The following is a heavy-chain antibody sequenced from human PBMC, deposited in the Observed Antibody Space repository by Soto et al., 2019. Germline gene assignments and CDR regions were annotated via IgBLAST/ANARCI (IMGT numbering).Heavy chain of an antibody. D-gene: IGHD2-15*01. Sequence: QVQLVQSGAEVKKPGSSVKVSCKAPGGTFSSYAISWVRQAPGQGLEWMGGIIPIFGTAKYAQKFQGRVTITADESTSTGYSELISLRSEDTAVYYCARSQRGSSSLDIYYYYYYGMYVWGQGTTVTLSS. CDR1: GGTFSSYA. CDR2: IIPIFGTA. J-gene: IGHJ6*02. V-gene: IGHV1-69*01. CDR3: ARSQRGSSSLDIYYYYYYGMYV.